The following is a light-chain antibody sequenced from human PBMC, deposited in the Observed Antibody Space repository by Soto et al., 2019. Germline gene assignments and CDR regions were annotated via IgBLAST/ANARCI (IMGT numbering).Light chain of an antibody. Sequence: IVVTQSPATLSVSPGEGVTLSCRASQGVGSNLAWYQQRPGQAPRLLIYDASTRATGIPDRFSGSWSGTEFTLTISSLQSEDFAVYYCQQFNIWPHMLSFGGGTKLEMK. V-gene: IGKV3-15*01. CDR3: QQFNIWPHMLS. CDR1: QGVGSN. CDR2: DAS. J-gene: IGKJ4*01.